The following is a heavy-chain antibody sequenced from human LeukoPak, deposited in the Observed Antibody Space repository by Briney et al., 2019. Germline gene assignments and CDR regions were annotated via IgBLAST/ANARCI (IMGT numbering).Heavy chain of an antibody. CDR1: GGSISSSGYY. J-gene: IGHJ6*02. V-gene: IGHV4-39*07. CDR2: IYYSGST. Sequence: SETLSLTCTVSGGSISSSGYYWGWIRQPSGKGLEWIGSIYYSGSTYYNPSLKSRVTISVDTSKNQFSLKLSSVTAADTAVYYCARETYSSGWYQGHYYYGMDVWGQGTTVTVSS. CDR3: ARETYSSGWYQGHYYYGMDV. D-gene: IGHD6-19*01.